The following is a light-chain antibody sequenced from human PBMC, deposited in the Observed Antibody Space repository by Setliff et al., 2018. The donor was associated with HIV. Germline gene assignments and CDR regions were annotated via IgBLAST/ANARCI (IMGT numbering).Light chain of an antibody. Sequence: QSVLTQPASVSGSPGQSITISCTGTSSDVGAYNYVSWYQHYPGKAPKLIIYEVTHRPSGISDRFSGSKSGNTASLTISGLQPEDEADYFCSSYRGGETLFYVFGTGTKVTVL. CDR3: SSYRGGETLFYV. CDR1: SSDVGAYNY. V-gene: IGLV2-14*01. CDR2: EVT. J-gene: IGLJ1*01.